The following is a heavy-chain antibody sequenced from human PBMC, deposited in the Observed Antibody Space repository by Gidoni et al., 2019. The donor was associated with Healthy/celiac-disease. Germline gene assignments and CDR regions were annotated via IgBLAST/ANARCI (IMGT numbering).Heavy chain of an antibody. D-gene: IGHD3-22*01. CDR2: ISSSSSYT. CDR1: GFTFSDYY. CDR3: ARVNSSGYYYVFDY. Sequence: QVQLVESGGGLVKPGGSLRLSCAASGFTFSDYYMSWIRQAPGKGLEWVSYISSSSSYTNYADSVKGRFTISRDNAKNSLYLQMNSLRAEDTAVYYCARVNSSGYYYVFDYWGQGTLVTVSS. J-gene: IGHJ4*02. V-gene: IGHV3-11*06.